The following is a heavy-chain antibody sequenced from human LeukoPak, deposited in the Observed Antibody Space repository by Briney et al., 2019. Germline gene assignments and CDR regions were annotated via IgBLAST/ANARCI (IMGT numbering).Heavy chain of an antibody. V-gene: IGHV4-59*12. CDR1: GGSMSGFF. CDR2: IYYSGSST. CDR3: ARGLKRQLTPASYFDY. Sequence: SETLSLTCTVSGGSMSGFFWTWIRQPPGRELEWIGSIYYSGSSTKYNPSLKSRVTISVDTSKNQFSLKLSSVTAADTAVYYCARGLKRQLTPASYFDYWGQGTLVTVSS. D-gene: IGHD6-13*01. J-gene: IGHJ4*02.